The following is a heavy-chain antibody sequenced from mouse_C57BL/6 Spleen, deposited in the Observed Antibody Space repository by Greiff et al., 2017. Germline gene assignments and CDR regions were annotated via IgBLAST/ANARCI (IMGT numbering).Heavy chain of an antibody. D-gene: IGHD1-1*01. CDR1: GYTFTRYW. CDR2: IHPNSGST. V-gene: IGHV1-64*01. J-gene: IGHJ1*03. CDR3: AKGNGSSYDWYFDV. Sequence: VQLQQPGAELVKPGASVKLSCKASGYTFTRYWMHWVKQRPGQGLEWIGMIHPNSGSTNYNEKFKSKATLTVDKSSSTAYMQLSSLTSEDSAVYYCAKGNGSSYDWYFDVWGTGTTVTVSS.